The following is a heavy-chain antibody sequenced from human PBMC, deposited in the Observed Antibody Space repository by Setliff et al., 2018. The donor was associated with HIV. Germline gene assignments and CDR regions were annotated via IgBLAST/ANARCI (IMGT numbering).Heavy chain of an antibody. CDR2: LIPALGEP. D-gene: IGHD3-3*01. CDR1: GNTIRNDV. J-gene: IGHJ4*02. Sequence: SVKVSCKASGNTIRNDVINWVRQAPGQGLEWVGSLIPALGEPHYAKSVQGRAAITADDSTHTAYLELVNLRSDATATFYCGRGTLYGASDYWGPGTLVT. CDR3: GRGTLYGASDY. V-gene: IGHV1-69*11.